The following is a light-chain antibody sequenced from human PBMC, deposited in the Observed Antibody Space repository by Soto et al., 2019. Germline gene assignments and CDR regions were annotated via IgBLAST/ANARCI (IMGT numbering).Light chain of an antibody. J-gene: IGKJ1*01. CDR1: QSVSSN. CDR2: GAS. Sequence: EIVMPQSPATLSVSPGERATLSCRSSQSVSSNVAWYQQKPGQNPRLLIYGASTSATGIPARFSGSGSGTDFTLTISSLQSKDFAVYYGEQYNNWPPWTVGQGTKVEIK. CDR3: EQYNNWPPWT. V-gene: IGKV3-15*01.